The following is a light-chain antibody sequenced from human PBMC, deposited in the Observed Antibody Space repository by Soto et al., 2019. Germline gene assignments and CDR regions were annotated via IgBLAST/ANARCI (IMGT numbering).Light chain of an antibody. J-gene: IGKJ2*01. CDR1: QSISVH. Sequence: DIQMTQSPSSLSASVGDTVTITCRASQSISVHLNWYQQKPGKVPKLLIYAASNLHSGVPSRFRGSGSETDFALTISRLQPEYFATYYCQHSYITPYTFGQGTRLEIK. CDR2: AAS. CDR3: QHSYITPYT. V-gene: IGKV1-39*01.